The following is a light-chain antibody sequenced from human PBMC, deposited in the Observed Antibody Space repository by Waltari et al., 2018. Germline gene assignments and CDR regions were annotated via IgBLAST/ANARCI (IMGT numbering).Light chain of an antibody. Sequence: IVMTQSPDTLSVSPGETATLSCRASRNINSNLAWYHQKPGQPPRLLIHAESTRAPGVPARFSGSGSGTEFTLTISNLQSEDFAVYYCQQYSNWPPITFGQGTRLEIK. CDR1: RNINSN. CDR2: AES. V-gene: IGKV3-15*01. J-gene: IGKJ5*01. CDR3: QQYSNWPPIT.